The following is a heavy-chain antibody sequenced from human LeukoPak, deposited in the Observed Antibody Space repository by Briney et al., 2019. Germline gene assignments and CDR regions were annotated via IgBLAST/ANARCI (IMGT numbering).Heavy chain of an antibody. D-gene: IGHD3-10*01. CDR3: ARLTMFRGVIYGTDWHSDL. CDR2: IFYSGST. J-gene: IGHJ2*01. Sequence: KPSETLSLTCTVSGGSISSYYWSWIRQPPGKGLEWIGYIFYSGSTNYNPSLRSRVTISLDTSKNQISLKLSSGTAADTAVYYCARLTMFRGVIYGTDWHSDLWGRGTLVIVSS. CDR1: GGSISSYY. V-gene: IGHV4-59*12.